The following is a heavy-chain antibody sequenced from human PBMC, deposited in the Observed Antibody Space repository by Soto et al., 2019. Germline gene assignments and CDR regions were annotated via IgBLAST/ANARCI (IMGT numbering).Heavy chain of an antibody. D-gene: IGHD2-2*01. CDR3: AGYCSSTSCSPYNWFDP. CDR1: GFTFSSYS. J-gene: IGHJ5*02. V-gene: IGHV3-21*01. CDR2: ISSSSSYI. Sequence: GGSLRLSCAASGFTFSSYSMNWVRQAPGKWLEWVSSISSSSSYIYYADSVKGRFTISRDNAKNSLYLQMNSLRAEDTAVYYCAGYCSSTSCSPYNWFDPWGQGXLVTVYS.